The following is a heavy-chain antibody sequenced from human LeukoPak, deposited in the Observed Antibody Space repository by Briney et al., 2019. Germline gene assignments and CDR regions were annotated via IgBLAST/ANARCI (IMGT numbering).Heavy chain of an antibody. V-gene: IGHV3-7*01. J-gene: IGHJ5*02. CDR2: IKEDGSEK. D-gene: IGHD4/OR15-4a*01. CDR1: GFIFRNYW. Sequence: GGSLRLSCAASGFIFRNYWMSWVRQAPGKGLEWVANIKEDGSEKYYVESVKGRFTISRDNAKNSLYLQMSSLRAEDTAVYYCARDPPAVRTNTYAWGQGTLVTVSS. CDR3: ARDPPAVRTNTYA.